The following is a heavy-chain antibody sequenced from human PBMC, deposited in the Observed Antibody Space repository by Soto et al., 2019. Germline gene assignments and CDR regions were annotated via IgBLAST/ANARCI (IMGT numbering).Heavy chain of an antibody. CDR1: GFTFSNAW. Sequence: VQLVESGGGLVKPGGSLRLSCAASGFTFSNAWMSWVRQAPGKGLEWVGRIKSKTDGGTTDYAAPVKGRFTISRDDSKNTLYLQMNSLKTEDTAVYYCTAGHTRGAFDIWGQGTMVTVSS. J-gene: IGHJ3*02. CDR2: IKSKTDGGTT. D-gene: IGHD1-1*01. V-gene: IGHV3-15*01. CDR3: TAGHTRGAFDI.